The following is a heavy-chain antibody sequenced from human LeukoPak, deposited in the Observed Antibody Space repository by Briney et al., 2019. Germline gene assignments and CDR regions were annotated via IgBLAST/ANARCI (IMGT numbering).Heavy chain of an antibody. CDR2: IYYSGST. CDR1: GGFISSYY. J-gene: IGHJ4*02. V-gene: IGHV4-59*01. Sequence: PSETLSLTCTVSGGFISSYYWSWIRQPPGKGLEWIGYIYYSGSTNYNPSLKSRVTISVDTSKNQFSLKLSSVTAADTAVYYCARDLGSSWGQGTLVTVSS. CDR3: ARDLGSS. D-gene: IGHD6-13*01.